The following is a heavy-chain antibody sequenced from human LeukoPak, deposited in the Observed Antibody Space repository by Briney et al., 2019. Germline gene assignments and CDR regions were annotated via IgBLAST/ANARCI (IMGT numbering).Heavy chain of an antibody. J-gene: IGHJ4*02. D-gene: IGHD3-10*01. CDR3: ARTDMVRGDTPDYFDY. Sequence: ASVKVSCKASGYTFTSYGISWVRQAPGQGLEWMGWISAYNGNTNYAQKLQGRVTTTTDTSTSTAYMELRSLRSDDTAVYYCARTDMVRGDTPDYFDYWGQGTLVTVSS. V-gene: IGHV1-18*01. CDR1: GYTFTSYG. CDR2: ISAYNGNT.